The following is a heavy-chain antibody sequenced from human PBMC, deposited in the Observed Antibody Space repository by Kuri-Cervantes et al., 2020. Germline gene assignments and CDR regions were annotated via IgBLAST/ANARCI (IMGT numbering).Heavy chain of an antibody. V-gene: IGHV3-53*05. J-gene: IGHJ4*02. CDR2: IYSGGST. Sequence: GGSLRLSCAASGFTVNSNYMSWVRQAPGKGLEWVSVIYSGGSTYYADSVKGRFTISRDNSKNTLSLQMNSLRSEDTAVYYCARDPYSSGWYSVHYYDSSGYFDYWGQGTLVTVSS. D-gene: IGHD3-22*01. CDR3: ARDPYSSGWYSVHYYDSSGYFDY. CDR1: GFTVNSNY.